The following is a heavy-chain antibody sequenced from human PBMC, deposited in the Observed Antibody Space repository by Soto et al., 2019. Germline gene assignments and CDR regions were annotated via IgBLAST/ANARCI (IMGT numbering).Heavy chain of an antibody. CDR2: INPNSGGT. CDR3: ARGWGSARTTYYSAY. V-gene: IGHV1-2*02. Sequence: GASVKVSCKASGYTFTGYYMHWVRQAPGQGLEWMGWINPNSGGTNYAQKFQGRVTMTRDTSISTAYMELSRLRSDDTAVYCCARGWGSARTTYYSAYWGQGTSVTVSS. D-gene: IGHD3-22*01. CDR1: GYTFTGYY. J-gene: IGHJ1*01.